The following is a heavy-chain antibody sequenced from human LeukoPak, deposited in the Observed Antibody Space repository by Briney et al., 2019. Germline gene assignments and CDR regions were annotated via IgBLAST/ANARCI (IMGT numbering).Heavy chain of an antibody. CDR1: GYTFTSHG. V-gene: IGHV1-18*01. CDR2: ISAYNGDR. Sequence: ASVKVSCKASGYTFTSHGITWVRQAPGQGFEWMGWISAYNGDRKYPETSQVRVTLTTDTSTNTVYMELRNLKSDDTAVYYCARGGSGSYYDYWGQGTLITVSS. D-gene: IGHD3-10*01. CDR3: ARGGSGSYYDY. J-gene: IGHJ4*02.